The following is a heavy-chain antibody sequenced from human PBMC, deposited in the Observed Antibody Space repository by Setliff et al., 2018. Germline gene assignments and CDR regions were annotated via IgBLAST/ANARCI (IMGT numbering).Heavy chain of an antibody. CDR1: GVSINSLNW. Sequence: PSETLSLTCAVSGVSINSLNWWTWVRQSPGKGLEWIGEINHSGSTKCNPSLKSRATVSVDTSTSQFSLRLTSVTAADSAVYFCARYPRRGNGWYPYYVDVWGKGTTVTVSS. CDR3: ARYPRRGNGWYPYYVDV. J-gene: IGHJ6*03. CDR2: INHSGST. D-gene: IGHD6-19*01. V-gene: IGHV4-4*02.